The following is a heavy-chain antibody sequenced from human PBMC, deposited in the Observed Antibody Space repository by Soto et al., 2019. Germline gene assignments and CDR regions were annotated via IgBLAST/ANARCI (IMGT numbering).Heavy chain of an antibody. CDR2: MTPRNGDT. V-gene: IGHV1-8*01. J-gene: IGHJ5*02. D-gene: IGHD3-3*01. CDR1: GYTFNSYD. Sequence: GASVKVSCKASGYTFNSYDINWMRQASGQGLEWMGYMTPRNGDTGYMQQSQGRVTTTWVASTGTAYMELSSLRSDDTAMYYCARVRSGYSFDLWGQGTLVTVSS. CDR3: ARVRSGYSFDL.